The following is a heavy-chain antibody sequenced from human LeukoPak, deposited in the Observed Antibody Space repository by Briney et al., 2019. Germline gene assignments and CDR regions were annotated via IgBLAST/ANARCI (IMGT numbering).Heavy chain of an antibody. J-gene: IGHJ2*01. CDR1: GFTFSNTW. D-gene: IGHD6-13*01. CDR3: ARGSSSWYGSWYFDL. CDR2: ISSSSSTI. V-gene: IGHV3-48*01. Sequence: GGSLRLSCAASGFTFSNTWMSWVRQAPGKGLEWVSYISSSSSTIYYADSVKGRFTISRDNAKNSLYLQMNSLRAEDTAVYYCARGSSSWYGSWYFDLWGRGTQVTVSS.